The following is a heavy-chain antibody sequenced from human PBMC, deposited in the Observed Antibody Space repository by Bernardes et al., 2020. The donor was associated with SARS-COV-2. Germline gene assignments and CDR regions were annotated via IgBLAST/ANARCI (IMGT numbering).Heavy chain of an antibody. CDR1: GGSISSYY. Sequence: SETLSLTCTVSGGSISSYYWSWIRQPPGKGLEWIGYIYYSGSTNYNPSLKSRVTISVDTSKNQFSLKLSSVTAADTAVYYCARDRRFSAGLLDYYYGMDVWGQGTTVTVSS. D-gene: IGHD3-3*01. J-gene: IGHJ6*02. CDR3: ARDRRFSAGLLDYYYGMDV. V-gene: IGHV4-59*01. CDR2: IYYSGST.